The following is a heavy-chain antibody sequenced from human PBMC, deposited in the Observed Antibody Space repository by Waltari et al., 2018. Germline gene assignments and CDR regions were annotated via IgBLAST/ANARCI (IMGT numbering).Heavy chain of an antibody. CDR3: ARRPCRDGNCYMDH. J-gene: IGHJ4*02. V-gene: IGHV3-23*01. CDR1: GFTFSSDD. D-gene: IGHD2-15*01. Sequence: EVQLLESGGGLVQPGGSLRLSCAASGFTFSSDDMNWVRQAPGKGLEVVSYITNSGGSTYHADVVKGRFTISRDNSKNMLYLQMNSLRAEDTAVYYCARRPCRDGNCYMDHWGQGTLVTVSS. CDR2: ITNSGGST.